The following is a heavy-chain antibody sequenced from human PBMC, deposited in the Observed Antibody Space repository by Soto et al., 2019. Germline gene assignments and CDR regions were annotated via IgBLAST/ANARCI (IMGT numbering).Heavy chain of an antibody. CDR3: VRSQGSSTSLEIYYYYYYGMDV. J-gene: IGHJ6*02. D-gene: IGHD2-2*01. V-gene: IGHV1-69*01. Sequence: VQLVQSGAEVKKPGSSVKVSCKASGGTFSSYAISWVRQAPGQGLEWMGGIIPISGTANYAQKFQGRVTITADESTSTAYMELRSPRSEDTAVYYCVRSQGSSTSLEIYYYYYYGMDVWGQGTTVTASS. CDR2: IIPISGTA. CDR1: GGTFSSYA.